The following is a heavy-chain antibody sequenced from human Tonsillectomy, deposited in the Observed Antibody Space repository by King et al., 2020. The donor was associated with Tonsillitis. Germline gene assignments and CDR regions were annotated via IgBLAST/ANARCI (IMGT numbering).Heavy chain of an antibody. CDR2: INHSGST. CDR3: SRGRRYYGSGSYWPYAEYFQH. J-gene: IGHJ1*01. D-gene: IGHD3-10*01. Sequence: VQLQQWGAGLLKPSETLSLTCAVYGWSFRDYYWSWIRHLPWKGLEWIVEINHSGSTNYNPFLKSGVTITVDTSKNQFSLKLSSVTAADTAVYYCSRGRRYYGSGSYWPYAEYFQHWGQGTLVTVSS. V-gene: IGHV4-34*01. CDR1: GWSFRDYY.